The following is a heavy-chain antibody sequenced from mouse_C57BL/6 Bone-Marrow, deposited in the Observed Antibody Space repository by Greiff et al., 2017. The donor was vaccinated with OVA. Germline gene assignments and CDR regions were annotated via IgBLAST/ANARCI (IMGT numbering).Heavy chain of an antibody. CDR1: GFTFSSYA. D-gene: IGHD1-1*01. J-gene: IGHJ3*01. CDR3: ARVDYYGMRCAY. V-gene: IGHV5-4*03. CDR2: ISDGGSYT. Sequence: EVKLVESGGGLVKPGGSLKLSCAASGFTFSSYAMSWVRQTPEKRLEWVANISDGGSYTYYPDNVKGRFTISRDNAKNNLYLQMSQLKSEDTAMYYCARVDYYGMRCAYWGQGTLVTVSA.